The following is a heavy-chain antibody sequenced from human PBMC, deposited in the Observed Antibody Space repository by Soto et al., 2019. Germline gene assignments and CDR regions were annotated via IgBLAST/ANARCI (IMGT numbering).Heavy chain of an antibody. Sequence: ASVKVSRKACGYTFPRYDIHWGRQATRQGLEWMGWMNPNSGNTGYAQKFQGRVTMTRNTSISTAYMELSSLRSEDTAVYYCAAEISEIPYYYYGMDVWGQGTTVTV. V-gene: IGHV1-8*01. CDR2: MNPNSGNT. CDR3: AAEISEIPYYYYGMDV. J-gene: IGHJ6*02. CDR1: GYTFPRYD. D-gene: IGHD2-21*01.